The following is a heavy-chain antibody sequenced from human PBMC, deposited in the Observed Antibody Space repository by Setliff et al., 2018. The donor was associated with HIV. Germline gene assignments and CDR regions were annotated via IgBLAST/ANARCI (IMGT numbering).Heavy chain of an antibody. CDR3: ARGALYSSGWYSSRYMDV. D-gene: IGHD6-19*01. J-gene: IGHJ6*03. CDR1: GGTFSSFG. CDR2: ITPMFGTA. V-gene: IGHV1-69*13. Sequence: SVKVSCKASGGTFSSFGISWVRQAPGQGLEWMGGITPMFGTAKYAQKFQGRVTITADESTSTVYMEMSSLRSEDTAVYYCARGALYSSGWYSSRYMDVWGKGTTVTVSS.